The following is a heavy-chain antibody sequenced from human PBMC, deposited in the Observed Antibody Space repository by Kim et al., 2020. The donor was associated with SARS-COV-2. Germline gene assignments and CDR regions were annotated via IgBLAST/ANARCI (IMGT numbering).Heavy chain of an antibody. Sequence: ASVKVSCKASGYTFTGYYMHWVRQAPGQGLEWMGWINPNSGGTNYAQKFQGRVTMTRDTSISTAYMELSRLRSDDTAVYYCAREGITMVRGVRSWFAPWGQGTLVTGSS. D-gene: IGHD3-10*01. CDR3: AREGITMVRGVRSWFAP. J-gene: IGHJ5*02. CDR2: INPNSGGT. V-gene: IGHV1-2*02. CDR1: GYTFTGYY.